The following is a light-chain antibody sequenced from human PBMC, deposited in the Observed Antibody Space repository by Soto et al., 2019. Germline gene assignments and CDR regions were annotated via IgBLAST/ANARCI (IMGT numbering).Light chain of an antibody. CDR2: DAT. CDR1: QRVRSY. J-gene: IGKJ4*01. V-gene: IGKV3-11*01. Sequence: EIVLTESPATLSLSXGERATLSFRASQRVRSYFAWYQQKPGKTPRFLXXDATNRATGIQRRLSGSGSGKDFTLNISSLEPEDFAVYYCKQRKNWPPLTFGGGTKVDI. CDR3: KQRKNWPPLT.